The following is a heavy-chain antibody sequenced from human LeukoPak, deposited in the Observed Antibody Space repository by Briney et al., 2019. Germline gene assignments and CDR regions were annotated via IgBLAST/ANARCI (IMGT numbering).Heavy chain of an antibody. CDR3: AREGYSSSWYALSVGY. V-gene: IGHV3-21*01. D-gene: IGHD6-13*01. J-gene: IGHJ4*02. CDR1: GFIFSNFG. Sequence: PGGSLRLSCAASGFIFSNFGMNWVRQAPGKGLEWLSSISTSGSYTHYADSVKGRFTISRDNAKNSLYLQMNGLRAEDTAVYYCAREGYSSSWYALSVGYWGQGTLVTVSS. CDR2: ISTSGSYT.